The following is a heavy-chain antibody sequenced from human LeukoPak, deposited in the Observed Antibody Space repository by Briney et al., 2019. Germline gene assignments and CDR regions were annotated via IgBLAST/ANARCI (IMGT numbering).Heavy chain of an antibody. V-gene: IGHV3-30-3*01. J-gene: IGHJ4*02. CDR3: ARDRGFIAAVDYYFDY. CDR1: GFTFSSYA. Sequence: PGGSLRLSCAASGFTFSSYAMRWVRQAPGKGLEWVAVISYDGSNKYYADSVKGRFTISRDNSKNTLYLQMNSLRAEDTAVYYCARDRGFIAAVDYYFDYWGQGTLVTVSS. D-gene: IGHD6-13*01. CDR2: ISYDGSNK.